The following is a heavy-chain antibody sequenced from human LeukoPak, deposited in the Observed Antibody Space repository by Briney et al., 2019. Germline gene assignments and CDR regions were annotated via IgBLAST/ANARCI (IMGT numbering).Heavy chain of an antibody. Sequence: GGSLRLSCAASGFTFSNYVMNWVRQAPGKGLEWVSAISSTGGTAYYADSVKGRFTISRDNSKNSLYLQTNSLRAEDTALYYCAKDAISIAAAGTVHYYYYYMDVWGKGTTVTVSS. V-gene: IGHV3-43D*04. CDR1: GFTFSNYV. CDR2: ISSTGGTA. J-gene: IGHJ6*03. CDR3: AKDAISIAAAGTVHYYYYYMDV. D-gene: IGHD6-13*01.